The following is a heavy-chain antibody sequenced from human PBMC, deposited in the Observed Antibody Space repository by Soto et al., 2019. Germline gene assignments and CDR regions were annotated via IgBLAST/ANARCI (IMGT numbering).Heavy chain of an antibody. CDR2: ISSSGSTI. V-gene: IGHV3-48*03. J-gene: IGHJ3*02. Sequence: PGGSLRLSCAASGFTFSSYEMNWVRQAPGKGLEWVSYISSSGSTIYYADSVKGRFTISRDNAKNSLYLQMNSLRAEDTAVYYCARLGGGYYYDSSGTNAFDIWGQGTMVTVSS. D-gene: IGHD3-22*01. CDR1: GFTFSSYE. CDR3: ARLGGGYYYDSSGTNAFDI.